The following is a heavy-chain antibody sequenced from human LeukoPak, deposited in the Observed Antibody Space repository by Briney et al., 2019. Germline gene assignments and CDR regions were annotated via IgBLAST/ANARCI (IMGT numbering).Heavy chain of an antibody. CDR2: IKSKTDGGTT. V-gene: IGHV3-15*01. CDR3: TVSYYDILTGGLDV. CDR1: GFTFSNAW. D-gene: IGHD3-9*01. J-gene: IGHJ6*04. Sequence: GGPLRLSCAASGFTFSNAWMSWVRQAPGKGLEWVGRIKSKTDGGTTDYAAPVKGRFTISGDDSKNTLYLQMNSLKTEDTAVYYCTVSYYDILTGGLDVWGKGTTVTVSS.